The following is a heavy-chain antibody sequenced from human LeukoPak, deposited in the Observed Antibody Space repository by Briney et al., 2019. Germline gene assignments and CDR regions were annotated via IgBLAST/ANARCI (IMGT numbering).Heavy chain of an antibody. CDR1: GGSFSGYY. V-gene: IGHV4-34*01. Sequence: PSETLSLTCAVYGGSFSGYYWSWIRQPPGKGLEWIGEINHSGSTNYNPSLKSRVTISVDTSKNQFSLKLSSVTAADTAVYYCASRVLVATIMIDYWGQGTLVTVSS. J-gene: IGHJ4*02. D-gene: IGHD5-12*01. CDR3: ASRVLVATIMIDY. CDR2: INHSGST.